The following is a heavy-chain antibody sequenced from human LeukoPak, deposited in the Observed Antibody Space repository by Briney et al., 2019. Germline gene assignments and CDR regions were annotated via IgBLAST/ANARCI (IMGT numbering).Heavy chain of an antibody. CDR1: GFTFSSYS. CDR2: ISSSSSTI. CDR3: ARSYGDYVGSDY. Sequence: GGSLRLSCAASGFTFSSYSMNWVRHAPGTGLEWVSYISSSSSTIYYSDSVKDRFTISRDNAKNSLYLQINSLRAEDTAVYSWARSYGDYVGSDYWGQGTLVTVSS. J-gene: IGHJ4*02. D-gene: IGHD4-17*01. V-gene: IGHV3-48*01.